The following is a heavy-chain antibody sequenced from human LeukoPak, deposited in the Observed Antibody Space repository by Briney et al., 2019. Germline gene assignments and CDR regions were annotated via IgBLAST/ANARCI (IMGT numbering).Heavy chain of an antibody. CDR1: GGSISSSSYY. J-gene: IGHJ4*02. V-gene: IGHV4-61*02. CDR2: FYSTGST. CDR3: ARDQYSGSLDY. D-gene: IGHD1-26*01. Sequence: SETLSLTCTVSGGSISSSSYYWTWIRQPAGKGLEWIGRFYSTGSTNYNPSLKSRVTMSVDTSKNQFSLKLSSVTAADTAVYYCARDQYSGSLDYWGQGTLVTVSS.